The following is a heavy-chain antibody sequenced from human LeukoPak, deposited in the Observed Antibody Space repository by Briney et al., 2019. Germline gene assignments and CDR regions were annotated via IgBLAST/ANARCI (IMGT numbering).Heavy chain of an antibody. J-gene: IGHJ3*02. Sequence: GGSLRLSCAASGFTFSSYAMSWVRQAPGKGLEWVSAISGSGGSTYYADSVKGRFTISRDNSKNTLYLQMNSLRAEDTAVYYCAKGFGKGSRLIVVVILGAFDIWGQGTMVTVSS. D-gene: IGHD3-22*01. V-gene: IGHV3-23*01. CDR2: ISGSGGST. CDR3: AKGFGKGSRLIVVVILGAFDI. CDR1: GFTFSSYA.